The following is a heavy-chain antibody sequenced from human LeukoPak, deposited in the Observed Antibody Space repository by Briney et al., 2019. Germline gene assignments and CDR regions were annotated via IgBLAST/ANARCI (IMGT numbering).Heavy chain of an antibody. CDR2: ISSSGSGI. D-gene: IGHD2-15*01. CDR1: RFTFSTYS. Sequence: PGGSLRLSCAASRFTFSTYSMNWVRQAPGKGLEWVSYISSSGSGIYYADSVKGRFTISRDNAENSLYLQMNSLRDEDTAVYYCARDPSVYCSGGSCYLDYWGQGTLVTVSS. V-gene: IGHV3-48*02. CDR3: ARDPSVYCSGGSCYLDY. J-gene: IGHJ4*02.